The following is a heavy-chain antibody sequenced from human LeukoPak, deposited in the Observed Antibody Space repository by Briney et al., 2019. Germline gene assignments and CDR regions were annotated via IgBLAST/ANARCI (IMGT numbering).Heavy chain of an antibody. CDR1: GGSISSYY. Sequence: PSETLSLTCTVSGGSISSYYWSWIRQPPGKGLEWIGYIYYSGSTYYNPSLKSRVTISVDTSKNQFSLKLSSVTAADTAVYYCARGLSSTSYDWFDPWGQGTLVTVSS. CDR2: IYYSGST. V-gene: IGHV4-59*08. D-gene: IGHD2-2*01. CDR3: ARGLSSTSYDWFDP. J-gene: IGHJ5*02.